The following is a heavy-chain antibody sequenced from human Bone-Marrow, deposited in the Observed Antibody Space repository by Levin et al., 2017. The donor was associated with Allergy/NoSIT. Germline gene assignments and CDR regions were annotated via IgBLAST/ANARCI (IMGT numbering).Heavy chain of an antibody. CDR3: ARDYPVYCDGGSCYSEY. CDR2: IDQDGREK. D-gene: IGHD2-21*01. V-gene: IGHV3-7*03. CDR1: GFIFSSYS. Sequence: GGSLRLSCASSGFIFSSYSMSWVRQAPGKGLEWVASIDQDGREKFYLESVKGRFTISRDNARNSLFLEISGLRGEDTATYFCARDYPVYCDGGSCYSEYWGRGTLVTV. J-gene: IGHJ4*02.